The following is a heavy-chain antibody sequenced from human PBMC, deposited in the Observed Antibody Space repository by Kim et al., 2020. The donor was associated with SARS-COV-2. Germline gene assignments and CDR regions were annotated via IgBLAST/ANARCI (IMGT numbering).Heavy chain of an antibody. J-gene: IGHJ4*02. V-gene: IGHV3-74*01. CDR2: INSDGSST. D-gene: IGHD2-21*02. Sequence: GGSLRLSCAASGFTFSSYWMHWVRQAPGKGLVWVSRINSDGSSTSYADSVKGRFTISRDNAKNTLYLQMNSLRAEDTAVYYCARVAYCGGDCYWGQGTLVTVSS. CDR1: GFTFSSYW. CDR3: ARVAYCGGDCY.